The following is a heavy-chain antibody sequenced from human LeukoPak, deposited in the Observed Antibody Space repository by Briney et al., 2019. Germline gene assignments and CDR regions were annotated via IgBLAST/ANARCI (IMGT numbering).Heavy chain of an antibody. CDR2: ISWNSGSI. CDR3: AKDRLWEYSSSYDAFDI. D-gene: IGHD6-6*01. V-gene: IGHV3-9*01. CDR1: GFTFDDYA. J-gene: IGHJ3*02. Sequence: GGSLRLSCAASGFTFDDYAMHWVRQAPGKGLEWVSGISWNSGSIGYADSVKGRFTISRDNSKNTLYLQMNSLRAEDTAVYYCAKDRLWEYSSSYDAFDIWGQGTMVTVSS.